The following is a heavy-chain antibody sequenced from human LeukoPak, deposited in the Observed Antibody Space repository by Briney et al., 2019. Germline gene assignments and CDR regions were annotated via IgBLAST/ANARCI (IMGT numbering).Heavy chain of an antibody. J-gene: IGHJ4*02. CDR3: ARDGYNNYFDY. Sequence: GSSVKLSCKASGGTFTSYAISWVRQAPGQGLEWMGRIIPIFGIANYAQKFQGRVTITADKSTSTAHMELSSLRSEDTAVYYCARDGYNNYFDYWGQGTLVTVSS. D-gene: IGHD5-24*01. CDR2: IIPIFGIA. CDR1: GGTFTSYA. V-gene: IGHV1-69*04.